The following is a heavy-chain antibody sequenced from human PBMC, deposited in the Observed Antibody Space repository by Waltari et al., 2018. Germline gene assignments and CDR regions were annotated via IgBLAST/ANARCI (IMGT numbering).Heavy chain of an antibody. CDR3: ARGQDYYGSGSFDY. D-gene: IGHD3-10*01. Sequence: QVQLQESGPGLVKPSETLSLTCTVSGGPISSSYWSWIRQPPGKGLEWIGYIYYSGSTNYNPSLKSRVTISVDTSKNQFSLKLSSVTAADTAVYYCARGQDYYGSGSFDYWGQGTLVTVSS. CDR1: GGPISSSY. V-gene: IGHV4-59*01. J-gene: IGHJ4*02. CDR2: IYYSGST.